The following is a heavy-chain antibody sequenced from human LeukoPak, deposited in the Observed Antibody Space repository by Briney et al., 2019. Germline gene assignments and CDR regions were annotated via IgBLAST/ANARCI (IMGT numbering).Heavy chain of an antibody. V-gene: IGHV4-59*01. Sequence: SETLSLTCSVSGGSISNYYWNWIRQPPGKGLPWIGYIYYSGSTKYNPSLESRVTISVDTSKNQFSLKVRSVTAADTAVYYCAGGVPQGWVHWFDPWGQGTLVTVSS. J-gene: IGHJ5*02. D-gene: IGHD1-26*01. CDR1: GGSISNYY. CDR2: IYYSGST. CDR3: AGGVPQGWVHWFDP.